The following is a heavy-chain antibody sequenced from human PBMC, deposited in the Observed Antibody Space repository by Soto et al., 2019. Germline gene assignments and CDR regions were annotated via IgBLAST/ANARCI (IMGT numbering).Heavy chain of an antibody. D-gene: IGHD2-15*01. J-gene: IGHJ4*02. V-gene: IGHV1-3*01. CDR2: INAGNGNT. Sequence: QVQLVQSGAEVKKPGASVKVSCKASGYTFTSYAMHWVRQAPGQRLEWMGWINAGNGNTKYSQKFQGRVTITRDTSASTAYMELSSLRAEDTAVYYCARGPGGPAGPGDYWGQGTLVTVSS. CDR3: ARGPGGPAGPGDY. CDR1: GYTFTSYA.